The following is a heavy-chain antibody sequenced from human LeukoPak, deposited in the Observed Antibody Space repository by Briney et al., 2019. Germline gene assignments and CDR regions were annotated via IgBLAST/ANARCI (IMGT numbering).Heavy chain of an antibody. Sequence: GGSLRLSCAASGLTFSSYAMGWVRQAPGKGLEWVSAISGSGANTYYADSVKGRFTISRDNSKNTLSLQMNTLRTDDTAVYYCAKGRALGVVAAFNYWGQGTVVTVSS. D-gene: IGHD2-15*01. J-gene: IGHJ4*02. CDR2: ISGSGANT. V-gene: IGHV3-23*01. CDR1: GLTFSSYA. CDR3: AKGRALGVVAAFNY.